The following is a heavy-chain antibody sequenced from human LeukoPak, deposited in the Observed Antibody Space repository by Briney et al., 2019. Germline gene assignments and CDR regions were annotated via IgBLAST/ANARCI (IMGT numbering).Heavy chain of an antibody. J-gene: IGHJ3*02. D-gene: IGHD6-19*01. CDR2: IRDSGAST. CDR3: AKAGRSGWYPGWPFDI. V-gene: IGHV3-23*01. CDR1: GFTFLTYA. Sequence: GGSLGLSCAASGFTFLTYAMSWVRQAPGKGLQWVSVIRDSGASTYYADSVKGRFTISRDNPKNTLYLQMNSLRAEDTAVYYCAKAGRSGWYPGWPFDIWGQGTMVTVSS.